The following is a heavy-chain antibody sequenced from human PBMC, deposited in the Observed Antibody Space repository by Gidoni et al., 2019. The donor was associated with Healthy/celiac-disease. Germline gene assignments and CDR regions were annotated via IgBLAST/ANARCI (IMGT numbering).Heavy chain of an antibody. J-gene: IGHJ2*01. Sequence: QVQLVQSVAEVKKPGSSVKVSCKASGGTFSSYAISWLRQAPGQGLEWMGGIIPIFGTANYAQKFQGRVTITADESTSTAYMELSSLRSEDTAVYYCARTHQRPYYYDSSGNYWYFDLWGRGTLVTVSS. D-gene: IGHD3-22*01. CDR3: ARTHQRPYYYDSSGNYWYFDL. CDR2: IIPIFGTA. CDR1: GGTFSSYA. V-gene: IGHV1-69*01.